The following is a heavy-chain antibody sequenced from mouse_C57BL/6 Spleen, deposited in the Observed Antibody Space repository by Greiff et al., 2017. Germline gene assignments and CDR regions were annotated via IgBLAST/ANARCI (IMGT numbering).Heavy chain of an antibody. CDR2: IDPENGDT. J-gene: IGHJ3*01. CDR3: TRLITTVEEVAY. Sequence: EVQLQQSGAELVRPGASVKLSCTASGFNIKDDYMHWVKQRPEQGLEWIGWIDPENGDTEYASKFPGKAPITADPSSNTAYLQLSSLTSEDTAVYYCTRLITTVEEVAYWGQGTLVTVSA. V-gene: IGHV14-4*01. D-gene: IGHD1-1*01. CDR1: GFNIKDDY.